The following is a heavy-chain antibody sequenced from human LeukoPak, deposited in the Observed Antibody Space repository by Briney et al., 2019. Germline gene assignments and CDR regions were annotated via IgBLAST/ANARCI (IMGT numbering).Heavy chain of an antibody. Sequence: NPSETLSLTCTVSGGSISSYYWSWIRQPAGKGLEWIGRIYTSGSTNYNPSLKSRVTMSVDTSKNQFSLKLSSVTAADTAVYYCARESWNYRTFYFDYWGQGTLVTVSS. CDR1: GGSISSYY. D-gene: IGHD1-7*01. J-gene: IGHJ4*02. CDR3: ARESWNYRTFYFDY. CDR2: IYTSGST. V-gene: IGHV4-4*07.